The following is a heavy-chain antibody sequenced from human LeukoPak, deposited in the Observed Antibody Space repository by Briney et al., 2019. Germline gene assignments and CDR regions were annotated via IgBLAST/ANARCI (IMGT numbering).Heavy chain of an antibody. CDR3: AKGTYSAYNSGCAY. D-gene: IGHD5-12*01. J-gene: IGHJ4*02. Sequence: GGSLRLSCAASGFTFSSYGMHWVRQAPGKGLEWVADISYDGRSKYYADSLKGRFTISRDNSRNTLYLQMNNLRAEDSALYYYAKGTYSAYNSGCAYWGQGNLVTVSS. CDR2: ISYDGRSK. V-gene: IGHV3-30*18. CDR1: GFTFSSYG.